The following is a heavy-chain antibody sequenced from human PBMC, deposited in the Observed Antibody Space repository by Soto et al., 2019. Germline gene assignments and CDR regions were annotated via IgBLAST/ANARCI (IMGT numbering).Heavy chain of an antibody. CDR2: IKQDGSEK. D-gene: IGHD5-12*01. V-gene: IGHV3-7*05. J-gene: IGHJ4*02. CDR3: ARDGYSGYDWVFDY. Sequence: EVQLVESGGGLVQPGGSLRLSCAASGFTFSSYWMSWVRQAPGKGLEWVANIKQDGSEKYNVDSVKGLFTISRDNAKNSLYLQMNSLRAEDTAVYYCARDGYSGYDWVFDYWGQGTLVTVSS. CDR1: GFTFSSYW.